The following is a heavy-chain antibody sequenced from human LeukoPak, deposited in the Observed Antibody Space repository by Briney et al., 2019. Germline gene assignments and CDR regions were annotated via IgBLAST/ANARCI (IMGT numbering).Heavy chain of an antibody. CDR1: GGSISSSSYY. J-gene: IGHJ1*01. CDR3: ARAVLYYYDSSGYPPLYFQH. CDR2: LYYSGTT. D-gene: IGHD3-22*01. V-gene: IGHV4-39*07. Sequence: SETLSLTCTVSGGSISSSSYYWGWIRQPPGKGLEWIGSLYYSGTTYYNPSLKSRVTISVDTSKNQFSLKLNSVTAADTAVYYCARAVLYYYDSSGYPPLYFQHWGQGTLVTVSS.